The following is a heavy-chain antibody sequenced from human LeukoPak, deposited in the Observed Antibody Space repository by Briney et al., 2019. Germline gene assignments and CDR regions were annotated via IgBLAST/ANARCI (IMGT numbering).Heavy chain of an antibody. Sequence: ASVKVSCKASGYTFTSYGISWVRQAPGQGLEWMGWISAYNGNTNYAQKLQGRVTMTTDTSTSTAYMGLRSLRSDDTAVYYCARDWEAYCGGDCSPFDYWGQGTLVTVSS. CDR2: ISAYNGNT. J-gene: IGHJ4*02. V-gene: IGHV1-18*01. CDR3: ARDWEAYCGGDCSPFDY. D-gene: IGHD2-21*02. CDR1: GYTFTSYG.